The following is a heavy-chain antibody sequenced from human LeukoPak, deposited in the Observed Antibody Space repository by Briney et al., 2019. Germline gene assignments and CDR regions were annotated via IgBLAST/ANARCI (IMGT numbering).Heavy chain of an antibody. CDR3: ARVGIDDYGDYDEH. J-gene: IGHJ1*01. D-gene: IGHD4-17*01. Sequence: ASVKVSCKASGYTFTGYHMHWVRQAPGQGLEWMGRINPNSGDTNYAQKFQGRVTMTRDTSISTAYMELSRLRSDDTAVYYCARVGIDDYGDYDEHWGQGTLVTVSS. V-gene: IGHV1-2*06. CDR1: GYTFTGYH. CDR2: INPNSGDT.